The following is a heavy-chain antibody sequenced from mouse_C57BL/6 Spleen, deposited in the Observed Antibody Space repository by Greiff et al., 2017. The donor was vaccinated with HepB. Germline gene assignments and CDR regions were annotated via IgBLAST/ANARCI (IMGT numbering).Heavy chain of an antibody. V-gene: IGHV5-17*01. CDR3: ARRHYGSYFDY. CDR1: GFTFSDYG. D-gene: IGHD1-1*01. J-gene: IGHJ2*01. CDR2: ISSGSSTI. Sequence: EVKVEESGGGLVKPGGSLKLSCAASGFTFSDYGMHWVRQAPEKGLEWVAYISSGSSTIYYADTVKGRFTISRDNAKNTLFLQMTSLRSEDTAMYYCARRHYGSYFDYWGQGTTLTVSS.